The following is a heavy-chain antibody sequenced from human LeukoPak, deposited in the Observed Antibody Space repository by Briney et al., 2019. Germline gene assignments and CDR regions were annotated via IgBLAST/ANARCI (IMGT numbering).Heavy chain of an antibody. CDR3: ARQAYYESSRYYLFDS. CDR2: IYAGDSDT. D-gene: IGHD3-22*01. CDR1: GYHFTISW. J-gene: IGHJ4*02. Sequence: HGESLKISCQGSGYHFTISWIGWMRQMPGKGLEWMGTIYAGDSDTSYRPSVQGQGTMSADKSISTAYLQRSSLKASDTVMYYLARQAYYESSRYYLFDSWGQGTLVTVSS. V-gene: IGHV5-51*01.